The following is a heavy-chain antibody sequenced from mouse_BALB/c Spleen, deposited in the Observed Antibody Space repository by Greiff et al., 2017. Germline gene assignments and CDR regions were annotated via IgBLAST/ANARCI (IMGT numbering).Heavy chain of an antibody. D-gene: IGHD1-2*01. CDR3: ARAYGGDWCAY. CDR1: GFNIKDTY. CDR2: IDPANGNT. V-gene: IGHV14-3*02. Sequence: VHVKQSGAELVKPGASVKLSCTASGFNIKDTYMHWVKQRPEQGLEWIGRIDPANGNTKYDPKFQGKATITADTSSNTAYLQLSSLTSEDTAVYYCARAYGGDWCAYWGQGTLVTVSA. J-gene: IGHJ3*01.